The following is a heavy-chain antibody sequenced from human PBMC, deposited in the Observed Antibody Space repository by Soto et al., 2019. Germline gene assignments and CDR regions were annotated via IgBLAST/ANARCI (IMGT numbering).Heavy chain of an antibody. J-gene: IGHJ4*02. CDR1: GFTFSDAW. CDR2: IRSQGDGGTA. CDR3: ITAPLR. Sequence: QLVESGGGFVKPGMSLRLTCAASGFTFSDAWMTWVRQAPGKGLERVGLIRSQGDGGTADYAPPVRGRFTISRDDGQNMVYLHMDNLQAEDTAVYYCITAPLRWGRGTLVTVSS. V-gene: IGHV3-15*01.